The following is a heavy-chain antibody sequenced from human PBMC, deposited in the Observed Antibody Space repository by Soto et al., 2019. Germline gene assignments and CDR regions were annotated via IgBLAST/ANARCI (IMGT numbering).Heavy chain of an antibody. D-gene: IGHD3-10*01. J-gene: IGHJ4*02. V-gene: IGHV3-30-3*01. Sequence: QVQLVESGGGVVQPGRSLRLSCAASVFIFSNYVMYWVRQAPGKGLEWVAFMSYDGTTKSYADSVKGRFTISRDNSQNTLYLQMNSLRPEDTGVYYCAREVLWSRYFDYWGQGTLVTVSS. CDR1: VFIFSNYV. CDR2: MSYDGTTK. CDR3: AREVLWSRYFDY.